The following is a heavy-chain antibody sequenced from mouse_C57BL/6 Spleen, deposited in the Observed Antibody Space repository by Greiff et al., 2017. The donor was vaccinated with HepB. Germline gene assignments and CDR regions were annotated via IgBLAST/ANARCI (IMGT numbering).Heavy chain of an antibody. Sequence: VQLQQPGAELVKPGASVKLSCKASGYTFTSYWMQWVKQRPGQGLEWIGEIDPSDSYTNYNQKFKGKATLTVDTSSSTAYMQLSSLTSEDSAVYYCARSGGYYFDYWGQGTTLTGSS. CDR3: ARSGGYYFDY. CDR2: IDPSDSYT. J-gene: IGHJ2*01. CDR1: GYTFTSYW. V-gene: IGHV1-50*01.